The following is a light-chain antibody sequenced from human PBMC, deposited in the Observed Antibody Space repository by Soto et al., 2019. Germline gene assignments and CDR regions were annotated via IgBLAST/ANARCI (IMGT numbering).Light chain of an antibody. V-gene: IGKV3-15*01. CDR2: GAS. J-gene: IGKJ1*01. Sequence: EIVMTQSPATLSVSPGERATLSCRASQSVRSYLAWYQQKPGQAPRLLIYGASTRATGFPARFRGSGSGTEFTLTISSLQSEDFAVYYCQQYNDWPRTFGQGTKVEMK. CDR3: QQYNDWPRT. CDR1: QSVRSY.